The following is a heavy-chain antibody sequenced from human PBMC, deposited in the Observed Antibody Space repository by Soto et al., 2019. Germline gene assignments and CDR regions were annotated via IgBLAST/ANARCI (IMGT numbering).Heavy chain of an antibody. Sequence: QLQLQESGPGLVKHSETLSLTCPVSGCSISSSSYYWGWIRQPPGKGLEWIGSIYYSGSTYYNPSLKRRVTISVDTSKNQFSLKLSSVTAADTAVYYCRIVAYGSGSRARYYWGQGTLVTVSS. CDR2: IYYSGST. D-gene: IGHD3-10*01. CDR3: RIVAYGSGSRARYY. CDR1: GCSISSSSYY. V-gene: IGHV4-39*01. J-gene: IGHJ4*02.